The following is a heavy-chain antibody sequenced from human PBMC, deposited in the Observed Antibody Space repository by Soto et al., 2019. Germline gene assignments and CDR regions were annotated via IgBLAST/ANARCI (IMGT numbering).Heavy chain of an antibody. D-gene: IGHD2-15*01. Sequence: GASVKVSCKASGYTFTSYAMLWVRQAPGQRLEWMGWINAGNRNTKYPQKLQGRVTMTTDTSTSTAYMELRSLRSDDTAVYYCARDHVLYCSGGSCYSGGYWGQGTLVTVSS. J-gene: IGHJ4*02. CDR2: INAGNRNT. CDR3: ARDHVLYCSGGSCYSGGY. CDR1: GYTFTSYA. V-gene: IGHV1-3*01.